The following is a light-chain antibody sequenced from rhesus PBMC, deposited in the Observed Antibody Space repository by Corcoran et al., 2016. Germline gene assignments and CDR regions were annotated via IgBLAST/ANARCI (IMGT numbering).Light chain of an antibody. CDR3: QQGTNLST. V-gene: IGKV3-24*04. Sequence: ETVVTQSPATLALSPGERATLSCRASQSVGSYLAWYQQKPGQAPRLRIYGASRRATGIPERFSGSGSGTDFTLTISSLEPEDVGIYYCQQGTNLSTFGPGTKLDIK. J-gene: IGKJ3*01. CDR2: GAS. CDR1: QSVGSY.